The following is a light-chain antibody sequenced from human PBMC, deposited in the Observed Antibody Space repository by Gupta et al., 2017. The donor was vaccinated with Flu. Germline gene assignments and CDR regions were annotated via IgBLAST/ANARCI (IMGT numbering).Light chain of an antibody. Sequence: EIVMTQSPVTLSVSPGERATLSCRASQSISRKLAWYQQKPGQAPRLLIYGASTRATGPPARFSGSGSGTEFTLTITSLQAEDFAIYYCQQYNDWPPGTFGGGTKVEIK. CDR2: GAS. CDR3: QQYNDWPPGT. CDR1: QSISRK. J-gene: IGKJ4*01. V-gene: IGKV3-15*01.